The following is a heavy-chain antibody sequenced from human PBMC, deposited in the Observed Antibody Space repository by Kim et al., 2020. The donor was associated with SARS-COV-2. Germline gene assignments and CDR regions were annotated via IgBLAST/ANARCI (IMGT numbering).Heavy chain of an antibody. CDR1: GGSFSGYY. Sequence: SETLSLTCAVYGGSFSGYYWSWMRQSPGRGLEWIGEISHSGSTNYNPSLKSRVSISIDTSKNQFSLKVTSVTAADTGVFYCAKGRTGLVPGIILGIGPHYDYYSMDVWGQGTTVTVSS. D-gene: IGHD2-2*01. V-gene: IGHV4-34*01. CDR3: AKGRTGLVPGIILGIGPHYDYYSMDV. CDR2: ISHSGST. J-gene: IGHJ6*02.